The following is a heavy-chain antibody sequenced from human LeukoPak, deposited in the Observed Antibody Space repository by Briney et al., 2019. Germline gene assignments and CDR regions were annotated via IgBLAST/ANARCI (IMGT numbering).Heavy chain of an antibody. J-gene: IGHJ3*02. CDR3: ARDISSSTRAFDI. D-gene: IGHD2-15*01. CDR1: GFTLSTYE. CDR2: ITSSGSPT. Sequence: GGSLRLSCAASGFTLSTYEMTWVRQAPGKGLEWLSFITSSGSPTFYADSVKGRFTIFRDTAKNSLFLQMNNLRGEDTAVYYCARDISSSTRAFDIWGQGTMVTVS. V-gene: IGHV3-48*03.